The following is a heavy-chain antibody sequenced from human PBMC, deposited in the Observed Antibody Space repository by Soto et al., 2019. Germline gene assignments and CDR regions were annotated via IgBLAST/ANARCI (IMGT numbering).Heavy chain of an antibody. CDR1: GGTFNNYP. V-gene: IGHV1-69*01. J-gene: IGHJ6*02. D-gene: IGHD5-18*01. Sequence: QVQLVQSGAEVKKPGSSVKVSCKASGGTFNNYPITWVRQAPGEGLEWMGGSIPIFGTANDAQKFQGRVTISVDESTSTAYMELSSLRSEDTAVYYCARGRGYSCDDHYYSFDMDVWGQGTTVTVSS. CDR3: ARGRGYSCDDHYYSFDMDV. CDR2: SIPIFGTA.